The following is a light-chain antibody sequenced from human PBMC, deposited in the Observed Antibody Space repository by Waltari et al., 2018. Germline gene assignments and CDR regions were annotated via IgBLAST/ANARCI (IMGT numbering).Light chain of an antibody. V-gene: IGLV3-19*01. CDR3: NSRDSSGL. CDR2: GKN. Sequence: SSELTQDPAVSVALGQTVRITCQGDSLRSYYASWYQQKPGQAPVLVIYGKNNRPSGIPDRFSGSSSGNPASLTITGAQAEDEADYYGNSRDSSGLFGGGTKLTVL. J-gene: IGLJ2*01. CDR1: SLRSYY.